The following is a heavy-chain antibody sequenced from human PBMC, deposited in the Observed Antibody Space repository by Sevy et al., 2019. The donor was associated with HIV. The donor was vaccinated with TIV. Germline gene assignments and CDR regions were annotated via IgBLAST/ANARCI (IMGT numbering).Heavy chain of an antibody. V-gene: IGHV3-23*01. J-gene: IGHJ6*03. CDR2: ISGSGGST. Sequence: GGSLRLSCAASGFTFSSYAMSWVRQAPGKGLEWVSAISGSGGSTYYADSVKGRFTISRDNSKNTLYLQMNSLRAEDTAVFYCAKDAFYGDYINYYYYYMDVWGKGTTVTVSS. CDR3: AKDAFYGDYINYYYYYMDV. D-gene: IGHD4-17*01. CDR1: GFTFSSYA.